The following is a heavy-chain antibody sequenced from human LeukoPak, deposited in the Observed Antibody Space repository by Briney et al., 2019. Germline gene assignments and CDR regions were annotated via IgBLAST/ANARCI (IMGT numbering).Heavy chain of an antibody. Sequence: PSETLSLTCTVAGGSISSNYWSWIRQPPGKGLECIGYIYYSGSTNYNPSLKSRITISVDTSKNQFSLKLSSVTAADTAMYYCARTATVPAAMHTWCFDLWGRGTLVTVSS. V-gene: IGHV4-59*01. D-gene: IGHD2-2*01. CDR1: GGSISSNY. CDR3: ARTATVPAAMHTWCFDL. J-gene: IGHJ2*01. CDR2: IYYSGST.